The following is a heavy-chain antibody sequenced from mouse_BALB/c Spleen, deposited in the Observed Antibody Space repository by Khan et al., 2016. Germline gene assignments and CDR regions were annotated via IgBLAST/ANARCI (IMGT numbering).Heavy chain of an antibody. Sequence: QVQLQQSGAELARPGASVKMSCKASGYTFTTYTMQWVKQRPGQGLEWIGYINPSSNYSNYNQKFKDKDTLTADKYSSTAYMQLSSLTAEDSAVYYCARGDGNNAYWGQGTLVTVSA. CDR1: GYTFTTYT. CDR2: INPSSNYS. CDR3: ARGDGNNAY. J-gene: IGHJ3*01. V-gene: IGHV1-4*01. D-gene: IGHD2-1*01.